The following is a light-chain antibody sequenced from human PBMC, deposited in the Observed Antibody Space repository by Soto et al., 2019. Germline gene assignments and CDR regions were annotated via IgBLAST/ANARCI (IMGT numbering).Light chain of an antibody. CDR3: QHYNNLLGT. Sequence: EIDVTQSPSLLSVATGDRVTLSCRAIQSVISCLAWYQQKLGQAPRLLIYGASIRDTGIPARFSGSGSGSEFFLTISSLQSEDFAKYYCQHYNNLLGTFGGGTKVEIK. V-gene: IGKV3-15*01. CDR1: QSVISC. J-gene: IGKJ4*01. CDR2: GAS.